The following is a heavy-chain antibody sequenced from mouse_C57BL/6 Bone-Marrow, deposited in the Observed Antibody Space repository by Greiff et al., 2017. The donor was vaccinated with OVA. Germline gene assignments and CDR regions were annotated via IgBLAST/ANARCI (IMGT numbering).Heavy chain of an antibody. CDR1: GYAFTNYL. CDR2: INPGSGGT. J-gene: IGHJ1*03. Sequence: VQLQQSGAELVRPGTSVKVSCKASGYAFTNYLIEWVKQRPGQGLEWIGVINPGSGGTNYNEKFKGKATLTADKSSSTAYMQLSSLTSEDAAVYFCAGTPPCGSRPYWYFDVWGTGTTVTVSS. D-gene: IGHD1-1*01. V-gene: IGHV1-54*01. CDR3: AGTPPCGSRPYWYFDV.